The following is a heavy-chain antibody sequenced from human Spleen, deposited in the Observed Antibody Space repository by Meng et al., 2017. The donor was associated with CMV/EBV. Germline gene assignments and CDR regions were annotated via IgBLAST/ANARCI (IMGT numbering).Heavy chain of an antibody. CDR2: VYHSGFT. D-gene: IGHD6-13*01. CDR1: GGSISSPNW. V-gene: IGHV4-4*02. J-gene: IGHJ5*02. Sequence: VSGGSISSPNWWTWVRQSPGKGLEWIGAVYHSGFTDYNPSLRSRVTISVDTSKNQFSLKLSSVTAADTAVYYCARGPQLVRHWFDPWGQGTLVTVSS. CDR3: ARGPQLVRHWFDP.